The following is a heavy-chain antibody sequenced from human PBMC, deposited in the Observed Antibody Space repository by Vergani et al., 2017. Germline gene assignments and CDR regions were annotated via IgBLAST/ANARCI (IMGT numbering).Heavy chain of an antibody. Sequence: QVQLQESGPGLVKPSQTLSLTCTVSGGSISSGDYYWSWIRQPPGKGLEWVGYIYYSGSTYYNPSLKSRVTISLDTSKNQFSLKLSSVTAADTAVYYCARDRRYCSSTSGYNYWFDPWGQGTLVTVSS. CDR2: IYYSGST. CDR3: ARDRRYCSSTSGYNYWFDP. V-gene: IGHV4-30-4*01. J-gene: IGHJ5*02. D-gene: IGHD2-2*02. CDR1: GGSISSGDYY.